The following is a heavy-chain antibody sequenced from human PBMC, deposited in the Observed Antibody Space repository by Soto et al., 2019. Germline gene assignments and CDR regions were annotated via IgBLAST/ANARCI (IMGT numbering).Heavy chain of an antibody. Sequence: ASVKVSCKASGYTFTSYGISWVRPAPGQGLEWMGWISAYNGNTNYAQKLQGRVTMTTDTSTSTAYMELRSLRSDDTAVYYCARERRIVVVPAAIWEAYYYYYMDVWGKGTTVTVFS. V-gene: IGHV1-18*01. CDR3: ARERRIVVVPAAIWEAYYYYYMDV. CDR1: GYTFTSYG. CDR2: ISAYNGNT. J-gene: IGHJ6*03. D-gene: IGHD2-2*01.